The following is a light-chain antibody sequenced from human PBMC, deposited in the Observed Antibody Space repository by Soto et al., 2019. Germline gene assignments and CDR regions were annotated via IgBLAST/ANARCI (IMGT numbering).Light chain of an antibody. CDR3: QQYGSSP. V-gene: IGKV3-20*01. CDR1: QSVSSSY. J-gene: IGKJ5*01. CDR2: GAS. Sequence: EIVLTQSPGTLSLSPGERATLSCRASQSVSSSYLAWYQQKPGQAPRLLIYGASSRATGIPERFSGSGSGTDFTLTISRLEPEDFAVYYCQQYGSSPFGQGTRLEIK.